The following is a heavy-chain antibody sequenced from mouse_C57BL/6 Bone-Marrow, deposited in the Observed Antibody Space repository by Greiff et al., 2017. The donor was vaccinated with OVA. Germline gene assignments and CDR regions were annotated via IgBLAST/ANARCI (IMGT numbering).Heavy chain of an antibody. CDR1: GFTFSDFY. CDR2: SRNKANDYTT. J-gene: IGHJ3*01. CDR3: ARDAGGYYKAWFAY. V-gene: IGHV7-1*01. D-gene: IGHD2-3*01. Sequence: EVKLMESGGGLVQSGRSLRLSCATSGFTFSDFYMEWVRQAPGKGLEWIAASRNKANDYTTEYSASVKGRFIVSRDTSQSILYLQMNALRAEDTAIYYCARDAGGYYKAWFAYWGQGTLVTVSA.